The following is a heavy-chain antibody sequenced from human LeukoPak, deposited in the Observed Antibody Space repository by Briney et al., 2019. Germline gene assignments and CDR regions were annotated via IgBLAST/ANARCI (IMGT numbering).Heavy chain of an antibody. CDR2: IYSGGST. J-gene: IGHJ3*02. D-gene: IGHD2-21*02. CDR1: GFAVSSNY. CDR3: ARVVPSTAYCGGDCYAPGAFDI. Sequence: GSLRLSCAASGFAVSSNYMSWVRPAPGKGLEWVSVIYSGGSTYYADSVKGRFTISRDNSKNTLYLQMNSLRAEDTAVYYCARVVPSTAYCGGDCYAPGAFDIWGQGTMVTVSS. V-gene: IGHV3-53*01.